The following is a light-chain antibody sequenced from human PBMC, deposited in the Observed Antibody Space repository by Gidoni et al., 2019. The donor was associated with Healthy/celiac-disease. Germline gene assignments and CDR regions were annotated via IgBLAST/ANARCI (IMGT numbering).Light chain of an antibody. CDR2: DAS. Sequence: DIQMTQSPSSLSASVGDRVTISFQASQDINKNLNWYQQKPGKAPKLLIYDASNLEIGVPSRFSGSGSGTDFTFTISGLQPEDIGTYYCQQYDNLLTFGGGTKVEVK. J-gene: IGKJ4*01. V-gene: IGKV1-33*01. CDR3: QQYDNLLT. CDR1: QDINKN.